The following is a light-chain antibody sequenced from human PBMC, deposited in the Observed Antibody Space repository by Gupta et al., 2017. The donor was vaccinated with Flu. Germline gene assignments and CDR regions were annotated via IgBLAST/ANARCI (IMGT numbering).Light chain of an antibody. CDR2: AAS. J-gene: IGKJ1*01. V-gene: IGKV1-12*01. CDR3: QQAKNFPRT. Sequence: DIQMTQSPSSVSASVGDRVTLTCRASQGINNWLAWYQQKPGKAPKLLIYAASRLQRGVPSRFSGSGSGTDFTLTIGSLQPEDFATYYCQQAKNFPRTFGQGTKVEIK. CDR1: QGINNW.